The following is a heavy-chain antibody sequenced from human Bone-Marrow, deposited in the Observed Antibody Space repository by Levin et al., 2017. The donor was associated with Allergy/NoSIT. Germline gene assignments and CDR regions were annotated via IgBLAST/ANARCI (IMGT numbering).Heavy chain of an antibody. CDR2: ISAYSGET. CDR1: GYTFTSYG. V-gene: IGHV1-18*01. Sequence: PGESLKISCKASGYTFTSYGISWVRQAPGQGLEWVGWISAYSGETKYAQKFQGRVTMTTEKFMNTVYMYVGSLRPDDTAVYYCARDGIAVIEAAADAFDGWGQGTMVTVSS. D-gene: IGHD6-19*01. CDR3: ARDGIAVIEAAADAFDG. J-gene: IGHJ3*01.